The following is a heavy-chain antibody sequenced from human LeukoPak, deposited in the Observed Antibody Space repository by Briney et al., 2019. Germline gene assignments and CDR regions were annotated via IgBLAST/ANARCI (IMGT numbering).Heavy chain of an antibody. D-gene: IGHD5-12*01. CDR1: GFTFDDYA. CDR3: AREDGGYSGYDSEEDAFDI. Sequence: PGRSLRLSCAASGFTFDDYAMHWVRQAPGKGLEWVSSISSSSSYIYYADSVKGRFTISRDNAKNSLYLQMNSLRAEDTAVYYCAREDGGYSGYDSEEDAFDIWGQGTMVTVSS. V-gene: IGHV3-21*01. J-gene: IGHJ3*02. CDR2: ISSSSSYI.